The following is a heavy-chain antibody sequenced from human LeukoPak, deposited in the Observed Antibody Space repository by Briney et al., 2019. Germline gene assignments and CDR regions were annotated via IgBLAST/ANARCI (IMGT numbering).Heavy chain of an antibody. D-gene: IGHD2-2*01. J-gene: IGHJ4*02. V-gene: IGHV3-7*01. CDR2: IKQDGSEK. CDR3: ARAYQLPLF. Sequence: GGSLRLSCVTSGFTFSSYAMNWVRQSPGKGLEWVANIKQDGSEKHYVDSVKGRFTISRDNTKNSLYLQMNSLRAEDTAVYYCARAYQLPLFWGQGTLVTVSS. CDR1: GFTFSSYA.